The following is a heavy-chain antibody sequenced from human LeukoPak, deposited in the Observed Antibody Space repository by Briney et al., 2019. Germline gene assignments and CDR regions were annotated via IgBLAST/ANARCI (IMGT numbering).Heavy chain of an antibody. J-gene: IGHJ6*02. CDR1: GFTVNSND. Sequence: GGSLRLSCAASGFTVNSNDMSWVRQAPGKGLEWVAVISRGGSTYYADSVKGRFTISRDNSKNTLFLQMNSLRAEDTAVYYCARYRGYGMDVWGQGTTVTVSS. D-gene: IGHD1-26*01. V-gene: IGHV3-66*01. CDR3: ARYRGYGMDV. CDR2: ISRGGST.